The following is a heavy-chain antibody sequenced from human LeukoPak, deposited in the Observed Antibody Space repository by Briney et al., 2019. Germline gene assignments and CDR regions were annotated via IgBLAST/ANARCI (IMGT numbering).Heavy chain of an antibody. D-gene: IGHD3-22*01. Sequence: PGGALRLSCAASGFTLSSYAMSWVRQAPGKGLEWVPAISGSGGSTYYADSVKGRFTISRENPKHTMYLQMNSLRAEDTAVYYCAKMGDSSGYYAIDSWGQGTLVTVSS. CDR2: ISGSGGST. CDR3: AKMGDSSGYYAIDS. J-gene: IGHJ4*02. CDR1: GFTLSSYA. V-gene: IGHV3-23*01.